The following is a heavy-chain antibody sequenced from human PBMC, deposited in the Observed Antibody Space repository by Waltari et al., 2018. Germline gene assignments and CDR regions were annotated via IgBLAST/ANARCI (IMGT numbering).Heavy chain of an antibody. V-gene: IGHV3-9*01. CDR2: ISWNSGSI. Sequence: EVQLVESGGGLVQPGRSLRLSCATSGFTFNDYAMHWVRQAPGKGLEWVSGISWNSGSIGYADSVKGRFTISRDNTKNSLYLQMNSLTAEDTALYYCAKVSLSGSRTREYFRHWGQGTLVTVSS. CDR3: AKVSLSGSRTREYFRH. CDR1: GFTFNDYA. J-gene: IGHJ1*01. D-gene: IGHD1-26*01.